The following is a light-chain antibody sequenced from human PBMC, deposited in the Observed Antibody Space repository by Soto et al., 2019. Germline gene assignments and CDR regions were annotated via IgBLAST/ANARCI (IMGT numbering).Light chain of an antibody. CDR2: GAS. CDR3: QHYGASPRT. J-gene: IGKJ1*01. Sequence: DIVLTQTPVTLSLSPGDIATLSFSASQSVGSTYLAWYQQKPAQAPRLLIYGASTRATGIPDRFSGSGSGTDFTLTISRLEPEDFAVYFCQHYGASPRTSGRGTKVDIK. V-gene: IGKV3-20*01. CDR1: QSVGSTY.